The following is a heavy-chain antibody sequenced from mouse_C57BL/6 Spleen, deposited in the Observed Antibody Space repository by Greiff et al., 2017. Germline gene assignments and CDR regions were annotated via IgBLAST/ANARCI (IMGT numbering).Heavy chain of an antibody. CDR2: SRNKANDYTT. CDR3: ARDVGEGYFDY. V-gene: IGHV7-1*01. Sequence: EVRLMESGGGLVQSGRSLRLSCATSGFPFRDSYREGVRQAPGKGLEWIAASRNKANDYTTEYSASVKGRFIVSRDTSQSILYLQMNALRAEDTAIYYCARDVGEGYFDYWGQGTTLTVSS. D-gene: IGHD2-13*01. J-gene: IGHJ2*01. CDR1: GFPFRDSY.